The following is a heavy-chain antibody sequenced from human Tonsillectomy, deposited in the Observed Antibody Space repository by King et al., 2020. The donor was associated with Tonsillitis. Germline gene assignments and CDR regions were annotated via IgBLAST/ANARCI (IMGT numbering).Heavy chain of an antibody. Sequence: VQLVESGGGLVQPGGSLKLSCAASGVTFSGSAMHWVRQASGKGLEWVGRIRSKANSYATAYAASVKGRFTISRDDSKNTAYLQMTSRKTEDTAVYYCTRPGGSGTRWAFDIWGQGTMVTVSS. J-gene: IGHJ3*02. CDR1: GVTFSGSA. CDR2: IRSKANSYAT. D-gene: IGHD3-10*01. V-gene: IGHV3-73*01. CDR3: TRPGGSGTRWAFDI.